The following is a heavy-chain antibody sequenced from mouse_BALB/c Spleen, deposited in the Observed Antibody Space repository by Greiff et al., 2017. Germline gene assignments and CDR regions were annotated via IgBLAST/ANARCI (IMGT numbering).Heavy chain of an antibody. Sequence: VQLQQSGAELVRSGASVKLSCTASGFNIKDYYMHWVKQRPEQGLEWIGWIDPENGDTEYAPKFQGKATMTADTSSNTAYLQLSSLTSEDTAVYYCRTARATLFAYGGQGTLVTVSA. J-gene: IGHJ3*01. D-gene: IGHD3-2*01. CDR2: IDPENGDT. V-gene: IGHV14-4*02. CDR3: RTARATLFAY. CDR1: GFNIKDYY.